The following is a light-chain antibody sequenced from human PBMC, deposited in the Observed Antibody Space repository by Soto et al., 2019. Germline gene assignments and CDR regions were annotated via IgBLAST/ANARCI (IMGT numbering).Light chain of an antibody. Sequence: EIVLTQSPGTLSLSPGERATLSCRASQSVSSSYLAWYQQKPGQAPRLLIYGASRRATGIPDRFSGSGSGTDFTRTISRLEPEDFAVYYCQQYGSSPPPFGGGTKVEIK. J-gene: IGKJ4*01. V-gene: IGKV3-20*01. CDR1: QSVSSSY. CDR2: GAS. CDR3: QQYGSSPPP.